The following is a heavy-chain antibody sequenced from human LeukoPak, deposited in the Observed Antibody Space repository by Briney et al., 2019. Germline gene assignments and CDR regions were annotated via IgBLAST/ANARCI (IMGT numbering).Heavy chain of an antibody. CDR2: INPMRGGT. CDR3: ARCDSGSYYLLGY. D-gene: IGHD1-26*01. CDR1: GYSFTGYY. Sequence: SSVKVSCKASGYSFTGYYMHWVRQAPGQGLEWMEWINPMRGGTNYAQKFKARVTMTRDTSISTAYMELSRLRSDDTAVYYCARCDSGSYYLLGYWGQGTLVTVSS. V-gene: IGHV1-2*02. J-gene: IGHJ4*02.